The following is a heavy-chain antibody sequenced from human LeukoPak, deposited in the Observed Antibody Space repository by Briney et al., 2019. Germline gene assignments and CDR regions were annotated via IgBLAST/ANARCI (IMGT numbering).Heavy chain of an antibody. CDR1: GFTFSSYA. V-gene: IGHV3-30-3*01. J-gene: IGHJ6*02. CDR3: ARDLFNGMDV. CDR2: ISYDGSNK. Sequence: GGSLRLSCAASGFTFSSYAMHWVRQAPGKGLEWMAVISYDGSNKYYADSVKGRFTISRDNSKNTLYLQMNSLRAEDTAVYYCARDLFNGMDVWGQGTTVTVSS.